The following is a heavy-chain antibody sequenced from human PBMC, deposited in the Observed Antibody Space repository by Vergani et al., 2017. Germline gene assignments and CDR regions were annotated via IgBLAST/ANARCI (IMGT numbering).Heavy chain of an antibody. J-gene: IGHJ4*02. CDR3: ARGRIAAKYDSSGYYYEGNYFDY. Sequence: QVQLQQWGAGLLKPSETLSLTCADYCGSFSGYYWSWIRQPPGERLEWIGEINHSGSTNYNPSLKSRVTISVDTSKNQFSLKLSSVTAADTAVYYCARGRIAAKYDSSGYYYEGNYFDYWGQGTLVTVSS. D-gene: IGHD3-22*01. CDR2: INHSGST. CDR1: CGSFSGYY. V-gene: IGHV4-34*01.